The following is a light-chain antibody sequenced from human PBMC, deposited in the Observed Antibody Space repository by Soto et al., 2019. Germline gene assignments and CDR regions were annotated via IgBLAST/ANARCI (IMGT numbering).Light chain of an antibody. Sequence: EIVLTQSPGTLSLSPGERATLSCRASQSVTSTYLAWYQQKPGQPPRLLIYGASNRATGIPDRFSGSGSGTDFTLTISRLEPEDFTVSYCQQYHSLPTTFGPGTKVDI. CDR2: GAS. CDR3: QQYHSLPTT. J-gene: IGKJ3*01. CDR1: QSVTSTY. V-gene: IGKV3-20*01.